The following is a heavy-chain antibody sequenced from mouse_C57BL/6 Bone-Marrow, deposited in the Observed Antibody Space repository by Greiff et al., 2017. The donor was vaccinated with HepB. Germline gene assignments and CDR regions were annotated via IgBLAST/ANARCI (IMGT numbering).Heavy chain of an antibody. J-gene: IGHJ4*01. Sequence: VQLQQSGAELVRPGASVKLSCTASGFNIKDDYMHWVKQRPEQGLEWIGWIDPENGDTEYASKFQGKATITADTSSNTAYLQLSSLTSEDTAVYYCTTAQATSYDMDYWGQGTSVTVSA. CDR3: TTAQATSYDMDY. CDR2: IDPENGDT. V-gene: IGHV14-4*01. CDR1: GFNIKDDY. D-gene: IGHD3-2*02.